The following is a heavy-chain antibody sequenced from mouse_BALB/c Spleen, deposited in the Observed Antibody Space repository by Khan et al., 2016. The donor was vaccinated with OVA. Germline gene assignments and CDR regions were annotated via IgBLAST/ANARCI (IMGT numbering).Heavy chain of an antibody. CDR2: IWAGEST. Sequence: QVQLKESGPGLVAPSQSLSITCTVSVFSLANYGVHWVRQPPGKGLEWLGVIWAGESTNFNSALMSRLSISKDNSKSQVFLKMNSLQTDDTAMYYCARFSDGYYYTVDYWGQGTSVTVSS. CDR3: ARFSDGYYYTVDY. CDR1: VFSLANYG. D-gene: IGHD2-3*01. J-gene: IGHJ4*01. V-gene: IGHV2-9*02.